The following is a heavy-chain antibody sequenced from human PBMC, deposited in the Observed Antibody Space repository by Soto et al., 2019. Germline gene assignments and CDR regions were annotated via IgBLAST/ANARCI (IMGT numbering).Heavy chain of an antibody. CDR1: GYTFTVYY. V-gene: IGHV1-2*02. Sequence: ASVKVSCKASGYTFTVYYMHWVRQAPGQGLEWMGWINPKSGGTMYPQKFQGRVTMTWDTSISTAYMALTRLRSDDTAVYYCVRDLAKGGGSAGFDYWGQGTLVTVSS. J-gene: IGHJ4*02. CDR2: INPKSGGT. D-gene: IGHD1-26*01. CDR3: VRDLAKGGGSAGFDY.